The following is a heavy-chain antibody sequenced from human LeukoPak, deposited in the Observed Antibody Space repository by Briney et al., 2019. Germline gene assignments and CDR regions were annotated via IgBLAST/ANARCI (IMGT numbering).Heavy chain of an antibody. Sequence: TSETLSLTCSVSGGAIGSDGYYWNWIRQHPGKGLEWIGYIYYSGCASYNPSLKSRVTISVDTSKNQFSLRLSSVTAADTAVYYCARGRFYGFSGDSWGQGSLVTVSS. V-gene: IGHV4-31*03. J-gene: IGHJ4*02. CDR1: GGAIGSDGYY. CDR3: ARGRFYGFSGDS. D-gene: IGHD3-10*01. CDR2: IYYSGCA.